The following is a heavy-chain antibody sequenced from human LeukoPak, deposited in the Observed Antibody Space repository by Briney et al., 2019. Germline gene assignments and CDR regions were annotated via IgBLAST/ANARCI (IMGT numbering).Heavy chain of an antibody. CDR1: GGTFSSYA. Sequence: ASVKVSCKASGGTFSSYAISWVRQAPGQGLEWMGGIIPIFGTANYAQKFQGRDTITADESTSTAYMELSSLRSEDTAVYYCARDDDYGGKNYYYGMDVWGQGTTVTVSS. D-gene: IGHD4-23*01. CDR2: IIPIFGTA. J-gene: IGHJ6*02. CDR3: ARDDDYGGKNYYYGMDV. V-gene: IGHV1-69*13.